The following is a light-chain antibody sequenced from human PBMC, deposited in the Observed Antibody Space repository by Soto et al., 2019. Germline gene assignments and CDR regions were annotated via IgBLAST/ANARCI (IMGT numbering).Light chain of an antibody. CDR2: GAS. J-gene: IGKJ4*01. CDR3: QQLDIWPPLT. Sequence: EIIITQSPATLSVSPGERVTLSCSASKSVNSNLSWYQQKPGQFPRLLIYGASTTATGIPDRFSGSGSGTEFILTINSLLSADFAVFYYQQLDIWPPLTFGGGTKVEIK. V-gene: IGKV3-15*01. CDR1: KSVNSN.